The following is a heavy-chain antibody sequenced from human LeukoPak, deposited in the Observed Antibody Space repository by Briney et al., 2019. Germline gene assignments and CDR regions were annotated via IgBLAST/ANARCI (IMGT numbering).Heavy chain of an antibody. D-gene: IGHD4-17*01. Sequence: GGSLRLSCATSGFTFSSEPMNWVRQAPGKGLEWVSGITDSGRKTYYADSVKGRFSISRDNSRNTVYLQMSDLRAEDTAVYYCAKITKATTPNYWGQGTLVTVSS. CDR3: AKITKATTPNY. CDR1: GFTFSSEP. CDR2: ITDSGRKT. V-gene: IGHV3-23*01. J-gene: IGHJ4*02.